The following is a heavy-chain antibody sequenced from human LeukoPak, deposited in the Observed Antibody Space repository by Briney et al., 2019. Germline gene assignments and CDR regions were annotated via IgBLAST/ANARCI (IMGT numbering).Heavy chain of an antibody. CDR1: GFSINTAHY. D-gene: IGHD6-13*01. CDR3: ARGMSSVAAVGL. Sequence: SETLSLTCAVSGFSINTAHYWGWVRQPSGEGLEWIGSISHSGSAYYNPSLKSRVTISLDASKNQFSLKVTSVTAADTAVYYCARGMSSVAAVGLWGRGTLVTVSS. J-gene: IGHJ1*01. V-gene: IGHV4-38-2*01. CDR2: ISHSGSA.